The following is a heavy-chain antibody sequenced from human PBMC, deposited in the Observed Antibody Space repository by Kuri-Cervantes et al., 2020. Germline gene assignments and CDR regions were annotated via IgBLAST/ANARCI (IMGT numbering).Heavy chain of an antibody. D-gene: IGHD6-19*01. CDR1: GGSISSYY. Sequence: SETLSLTCNVSGGSISSYYWNWIRQPPGRGLEWIGYVYYSGSTYYNPSLKSRVTISVDTSKNQFSLKLSSVTAADTAVYYCARLPFSGWGYMDVWGKGTTVTVSS. CDR2: VYYSGST. V-gene: IGHV4-59*08. CDR3: ARLPFSGWGYMDV. J-gene: IGHJ6*03.